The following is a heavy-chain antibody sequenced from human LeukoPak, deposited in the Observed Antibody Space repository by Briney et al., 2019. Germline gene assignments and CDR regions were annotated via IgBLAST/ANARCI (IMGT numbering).Heavy chain of an antibody. D-gene: IGHD2-2*01. V-gene: IGHV4-61*02. J-gene: IGHJ3*02. CDR1: GGSISSGSYY. Sequence: SETLSLTCTVSGGSISSGSYYWSWIRQPAGKGLEWIGRIYTSANTNYNPSLEGRVTIPVDTSKNQFSLKLTSVTAADTAVYYCASGKAYCSSTSCYLDAFDIWGQGTMVIVSS. CDR2: IYTSANT. CDR3: ASGKAYCSSTSCYLDAFDI.